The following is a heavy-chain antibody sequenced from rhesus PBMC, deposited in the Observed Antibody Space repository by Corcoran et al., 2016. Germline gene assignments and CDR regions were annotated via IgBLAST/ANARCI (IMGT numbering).Heavy chain of an antibody. CDR1: GGSISGYYN. CDR3: ARQGYTDHLGGLDS. D-gene: IGHD2-39*02. CDR2: VYGNSAST. J-gene: IGHJ6*01. V-gene: IGHV4-143*01. Sequence: QVQLQESGPGLVKPSETLSLTCTVSGGSISGYYNWNWIRQSPGKGLEWIGGVYGNSASTNYNPSLKSRVTISTDTSKNQFSLRLTSVTAADTAVYYCARQGYTDHLGGLDSWGQGVVVTVSS.